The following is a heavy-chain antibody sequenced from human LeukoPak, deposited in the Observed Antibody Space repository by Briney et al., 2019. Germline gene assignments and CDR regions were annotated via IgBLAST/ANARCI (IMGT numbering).Heavy chain of an antibody. D-gene: IGHD2/OR15-2a*01. V-gene: IGHV3-30*04. J-gene: IGHJ4*02. CDR1: GFTFTNYA. Sequence: GGSLRLSCAASGFTFTNYAMHWVRQAPGKGLEWVAVISFDGRNKFYADSVKGQFTISKDSSKNTLYLQMNSLRAEDTAVYYCAKEGGEGTFFDYWGQGTLVTVSS. CDR2: ISFDGRNK. CDR3: AKEGGEGTFFDY.